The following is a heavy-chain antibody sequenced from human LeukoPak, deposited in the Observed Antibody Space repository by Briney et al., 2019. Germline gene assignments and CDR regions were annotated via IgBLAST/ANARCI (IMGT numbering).Heavy chain of an antibody. V-gene: IGHV1-2*06. CDR2: INPNSGGT. Sequence: PLASVKVSCKASGYTFTGYYMHWVRQAPGQGLEWMGRINPNSGGTNYAQKFQGRVTMTRDTSISTAYMELSRLRSDDTAVYYCARDDGYDSSGYDFDYWGQGTLVTVSS. CDR1: GYTFTGYY. J-gene: IGHJ4*02. CDR3: ARDDGYDSSGYDFDY. D-gene: IGHD3-22*01.